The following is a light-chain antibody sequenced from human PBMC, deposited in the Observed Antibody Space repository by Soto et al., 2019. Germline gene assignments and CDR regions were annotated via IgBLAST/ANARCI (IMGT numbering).Light chain of an antibody. Sequence: DMVMTQSPSTLSVSIGERATLSCRASQSVSSNLAWYQQKPGQAPRLLIYAASTRAIDVPARFSGSGSGTEFTCTISSLQSEDFAVYYCQQYKSWPFTFGRGTKVEIK. CDR1: QSVSSN. V-gene: IGKV3-15*01. J-gene: IGKJ4*02. CDR3: QQYKSWPFT. CDR2: AAS.